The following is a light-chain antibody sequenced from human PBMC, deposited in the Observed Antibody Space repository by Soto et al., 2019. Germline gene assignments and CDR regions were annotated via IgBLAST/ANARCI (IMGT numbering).Light chain of an antibody. CDR2: DVN. Sequence: QPRSVSGSPGPAVTITCLGTSGHVGGYEYFRWHQQHPGKASRLLIFDVNKRPSGVPDRFSGSKSGNTASLTISGLQAEDEADYYCCSYEGSSIHVFESGTKVTVL. CDR1: SGHVGGYEY. J-gene: IGLJ1*01. CDR3: CSYEGSSIHV. V-gene: IGLV2-11*01.